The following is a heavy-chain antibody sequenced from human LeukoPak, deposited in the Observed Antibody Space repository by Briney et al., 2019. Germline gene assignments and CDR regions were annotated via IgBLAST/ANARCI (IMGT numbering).Heavy chain of an antibody. V-gene: IGHV3-53*01. CDR1: GFTVSSNY. CDR3: ARAYGSGSYSRFDP. J-gene: IGHJ5*02. CDR2: IYSGGST. Sequence: PGGSLRLSCAASGFTVSSNYMSWVRQAPGKGLEWVSVIYSGGSTYYADSVKGRFTISRDNSKNTLYLQMNSLRAEDTAVYYCARAYGSGSYSRFDPWGQGTLVTVSS. D-gene: IGHD3-10*01.